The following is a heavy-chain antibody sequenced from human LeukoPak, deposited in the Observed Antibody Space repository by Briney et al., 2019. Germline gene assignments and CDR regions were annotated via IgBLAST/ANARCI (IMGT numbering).Heavy chain of an antibody. CDR2: IYSGGAI. D-gene: IGHD2-2*01. V-gene: IGHV3-53*01. J-gene: IGHJ5*02. CDR1: GFAVGRNY. Sequence: PGGSLRLSCVASGFAVGRNYMSWVRQAPGKGLECVSLIYSGGAIRYADSVKGRFTISRGNSKNTVYLQMNSLRAEDTAVYYCARAAGFSPSWRNLFDPWGQGTLVTVSS. CDR3: ARAAGFSPSWRNLFDP.